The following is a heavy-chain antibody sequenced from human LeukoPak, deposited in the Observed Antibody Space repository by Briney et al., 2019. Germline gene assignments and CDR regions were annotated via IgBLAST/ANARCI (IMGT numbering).Heavy chain of an antibody. CDR2: LVYDERI. Sequence: QPGRSLRLSCAASGFPFSSYGMHRVRQAPGKGLEWVARLVYDERIDYANSVKGRFSISRDNSKNTLFLDMSDLRVEDTAVYYCARGLSAAFDFWGQGVLVTVSS. CDR3: ARGLSAAFDF. J-gene: IGHJ4*02. V-gene: IGHV3-33*01. CDR1: GFPFSSYG. D-gene: IGHD6-19*01.